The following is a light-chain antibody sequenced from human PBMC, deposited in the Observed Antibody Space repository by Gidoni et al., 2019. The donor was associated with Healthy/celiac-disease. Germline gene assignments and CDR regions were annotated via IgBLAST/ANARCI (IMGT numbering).Light chain of an antibody. J-gene: IGKJ2*03. V-gene: IGKV3-15*01. CDR1: QSVSNH. CDR3: QQSHNSPPFS. Sequence: EMVMTQSPATLPVAPGERATLPCRPSQSVSNHLAWYQQKPAQAPMLLIYDASTRATGVPARFSGSGSGTEFTLTINSLQSEDFAVYYCQQSHNSPPFSFGQGTKLEIK. CDR2: DAS.